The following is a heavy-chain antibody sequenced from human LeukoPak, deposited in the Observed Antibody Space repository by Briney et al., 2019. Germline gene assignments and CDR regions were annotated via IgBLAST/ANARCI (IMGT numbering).Heavy chain of an antibody. CDR1: VFTVSSYE. J-gene: IGHJ5*02. CDR3: ARGFGLDP. CDR2: ISSSGTII. Sequence: GGSPRLSCAASVFTVSSYEMNWVRQAPGKGLEWVSYISSSGTIISYADSVRGRFTISRDNAKSSLYLQMNSLRAEDTAVYYCARGFGLDPWGQGTPVTVSS. V-gene: IGHV3-48*03.